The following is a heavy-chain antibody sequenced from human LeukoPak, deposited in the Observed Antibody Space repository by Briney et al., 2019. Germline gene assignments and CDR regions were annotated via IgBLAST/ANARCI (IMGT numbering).Heavy chain of an antibody. Sequence: PGGSLRLSCSASGFTFSSYAMHWVRQAPGKGLEYVSAICSKGDSTYYAASVKGRFTVSRDNAKNPLYLQMNGLRAEDTVLVCGTRWGYYGSGSYCFDYWGQGTLVTVSS. CDR2: ICSKGDST. D-gene: IGHD3-10*01. V-gene: IGHV3-64*04. J-gene: IGHJ4*02. CDR3: TRWGYYGSGSYCFDY. CDR1: GFTFSSYA.